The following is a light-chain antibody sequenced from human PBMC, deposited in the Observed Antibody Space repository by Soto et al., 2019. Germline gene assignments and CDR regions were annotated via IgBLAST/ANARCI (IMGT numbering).Light chain of an antibody. V-gene: IGLV2-14*01. CDR1: SSDVGGHNS. Sequence: QSVLTQPASVSGSPRQSITISCTGTSSDVGGHNSVSWYRQDPGKAPKLMIYDVSNRPSGVSDRFSGSKSGNTASLTISGLQIEDEADYYCATWDDSLNLLYVFGTGTKVTVL. J-gene: IGLJ1*01. CDR2: DVS. CDR3: ATWDDSLNLLYV.